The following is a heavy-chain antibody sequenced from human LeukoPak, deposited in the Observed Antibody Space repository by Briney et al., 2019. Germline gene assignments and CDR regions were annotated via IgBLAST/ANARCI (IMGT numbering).Heavy chain of an antibody. CDR2: ISGSGGST. J-gene: IGHJ5*02. Sequence: GGSLRLSCAASGFTFSSYGMHWVRQAPGKGLEWVSAISGSGGSTYYADSVKGRFTISRDNSKNTLYLQMNSLRAEDTAVYYCAKPALVGATNYWFDPWGQGTLVTVSS. V-gene: IGHV3-23*01. D-gene: IGHD1-26*01. CDR1: GFTFSSYG. CDR3: AKPALVGATNYWFDP.